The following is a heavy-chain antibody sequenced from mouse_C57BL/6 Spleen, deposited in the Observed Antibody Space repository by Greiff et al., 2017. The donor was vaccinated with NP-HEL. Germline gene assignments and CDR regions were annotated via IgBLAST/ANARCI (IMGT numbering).Heavy chain of an antibody. CDR3: AREGIYYDYDFDY. CDR1: GYSITSGYY. V-gene: IGHV3-6*01. Sequence: DVKLQESGPGLVKPSQSLSLTCSVTGYSITSGYYWNWIRQFPGNKLEWMGYISYDGSNNYNPSLKNRISITRDTSKNQFFLKLNSVTTEDTATYYCAREGIYYDYDFDYWGQGTTLTVSS. J-gene: IGHJ2*01. D-gene: IGHD2-4*01. CDR2: ISYDGSN.